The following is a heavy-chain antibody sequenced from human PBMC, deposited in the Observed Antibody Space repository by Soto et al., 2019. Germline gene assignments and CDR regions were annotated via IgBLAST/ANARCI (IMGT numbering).Heavy chain of an antibody. CDR3: ARYVFGQGFIS. D-gene: IGHD2-15*01. CDR1: GNTFTSLD. J-gene: IGHJ5*02. V-gene: IGHV1-8*01. Sequence: QVQLVQSGAEVKKPGASVKVSCKASGNTFTSLDLNWVRQAPGQGLEWMGWMHANNGNTGHAQKFQGRVSMTRDTSISTAYMELRSLRADDTAVYYCARYVFGQGFISWGQGTLVIVSS. CDR2: MHANNGNT.